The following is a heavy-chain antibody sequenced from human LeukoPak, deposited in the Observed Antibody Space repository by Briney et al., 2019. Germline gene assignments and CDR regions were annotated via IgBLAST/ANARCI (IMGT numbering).Heavy chain of an antibody. CDR2: IIPIFGTA. D-gene: IGHD3-10*01. CDR3: ARGPWGFETYYFGY. CDR1: GGTFSSYA. V-gene: IGHV1-69*05. Sequence: SVKVSCKASGGTFSSYAISWVRQAPGQGLEWMGGIIPIFGTANYAQKFQGRVTITTDESTSTVYMELSSLRSEDTAVYYCARGPWGFETYYFGYWGQGTLVTVSS. J-gene: IGHJ4*02.